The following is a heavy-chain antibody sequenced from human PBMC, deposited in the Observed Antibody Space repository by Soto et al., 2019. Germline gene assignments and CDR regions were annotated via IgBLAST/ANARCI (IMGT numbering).Heavy chain of an antibody. J-gene: IGHJ4*02. Sequence: QVQLVQSGAEVKKPGASVKVSCKASGYTFIIFSIHWVRQAPGQRREWMGWINAGNGDTKYSQKFQGRVTITRDTSASTAYMELSSLRSEDTALYYCARDPADYWGQGTLVTVSS. CDR3: ARDPADY. CDR1: GYTFIIFS. V-gene: IGHV1-3*01. CDR2: INAGNGDT.